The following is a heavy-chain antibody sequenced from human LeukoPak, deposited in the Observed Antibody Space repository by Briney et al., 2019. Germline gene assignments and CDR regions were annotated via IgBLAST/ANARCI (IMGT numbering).Heavy chain of an antibody. D-gene: IGHD3-10*01. Sequence: SETLSLTCTVSGGSISSYYWSWIRQPAGKGLEWIGRIYTSGSTNYNPSLKSRVTMSVDTSKNQFSLKLSSVTAADTAVYYCARGGYYGSGSYVYYYYGMDVWGQGTTVTVSS. J-gene: IGHJ6*02. CDR2: IYTSGST. V-gene: IGHV4-4*07. CDR1: GGSISSYY. CDR3: ARGGYYGSGSYVYYYYGMDV.